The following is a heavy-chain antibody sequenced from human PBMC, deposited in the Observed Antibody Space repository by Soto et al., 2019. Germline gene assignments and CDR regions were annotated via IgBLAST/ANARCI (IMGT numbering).Heavy chain of an antibody. CDR2: ISSSSSYI. CDR1: GFTFSSYS. V-gene: IGHV3-21*01. D-gene: IGHD3-9*01. Sequence: EVQLVESGGGLVKPGGSLRLSCAASGFTFSSYSMNWVRQAPGKGLEWVSSISSSSSYIYYADSVKGRFTISRDNAKNSLYLQMNSLRAEDTAVYYCARDYDILTGPFYYYYGMDVWGQGTTVTVSS. CDR3: ARDYDILTGPFYYYYGMDV. J-gene: IGHJ6*02.